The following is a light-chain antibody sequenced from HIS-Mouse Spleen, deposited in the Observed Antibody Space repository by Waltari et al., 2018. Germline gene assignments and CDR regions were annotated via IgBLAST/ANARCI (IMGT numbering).Light chain of an antibody. CDR2: EDS. CDR1: ALPKKY. CDR3: YSTDSSGNHRV. V-gene: IGLV3-10*01. J-gene: IGLJ2*01. Sequence: SYELTQPPSVSVSPGQTARITCSGDALPKKYAYWYQQKAGQAPVLVIYEDSKRPSVIPDRVSGSSSGTMATLTSSGAQVEDEADYYCYSTDSSGNHRVFGGGTKLTVL.